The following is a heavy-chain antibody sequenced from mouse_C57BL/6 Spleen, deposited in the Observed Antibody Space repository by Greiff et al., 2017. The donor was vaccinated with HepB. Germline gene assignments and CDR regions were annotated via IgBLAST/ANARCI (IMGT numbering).Heavy chain of an antibody. CDR1: GYTFTSYW. CDR2: IDPSDSYT. J-gene: IGHJ3*01. Sequence: QVQLQQPGAELVKPGASVKLSCKASGYTFTSYWMQWVKQRPGQGLEWIGEIDPSDSYTNYNQKFKGKATLTVDTSSSTAYMQLSSLTSEDSAVYYCAVLSSVAYWGQGTLVTVSA. CDR3: AVLSSVAY. V-gene: IGHV1-50*01. D-gene: IGHD3-1*01.